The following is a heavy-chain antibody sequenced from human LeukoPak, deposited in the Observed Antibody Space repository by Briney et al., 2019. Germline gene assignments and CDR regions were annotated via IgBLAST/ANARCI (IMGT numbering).Heavy chain of an antibody. CDR1: GGSISSYY. J-gene: IGHJ4*02. CDR2: IYYSGST. D-gene: IGHD3-22*01. CDR3: ARRAYSSGYYYFDY. Sequence: SETLSLTCTVSGGSISSYYWSWIRQPPGEQLEWIGYIYYSGSTNYNPSLKCRVTISVDTSKNQFSLKLSSVTAADTAVYYCARRAYSSGYYYFDYWGQGTLVTVSS. V-gene: IGHV4-59*01.